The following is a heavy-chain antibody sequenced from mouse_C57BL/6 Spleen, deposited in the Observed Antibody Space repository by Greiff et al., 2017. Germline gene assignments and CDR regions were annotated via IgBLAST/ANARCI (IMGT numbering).Heavy chain of an antibody. CDR1: GYTFTDYN. J-gene: IGHJ2*01. V-gene: IGHV1-22*01. Sequence: EVQLVESGPELVKPGASVKMSCKASGYTFTDYNMHWVKQSHGKSLEWIGYINPNNGGTSYNQKFKGKATLTVNKSSSTAYMELRSLTSEDSAVYYCACSYYDYFDYWGQGTTLTVSS. CDR3: ACSYYDYFDY. D-gene: IGHD1-1*01. CDR2: INPNNGGT.